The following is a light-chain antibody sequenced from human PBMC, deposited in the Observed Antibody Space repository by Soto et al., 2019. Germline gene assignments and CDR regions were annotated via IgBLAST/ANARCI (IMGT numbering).Light chain of an antibody. Sequence: QCVLSQPSPVSGSPGQPITISCSGTSSDVGGYNYVSWYQQHPGKAPKLMIYDVSNRPSGVSNRFPGSKSGNTASLTISGLQAEDEADYYCSSYTSSSTLGVFGTGTKVTVL. V-gene: IGLV2-14*01. CDR1: SSDVGGYNY. CDR3: SSYTSSSTLGV. J-gene: IGLJ1*01. CDR2: DVS.